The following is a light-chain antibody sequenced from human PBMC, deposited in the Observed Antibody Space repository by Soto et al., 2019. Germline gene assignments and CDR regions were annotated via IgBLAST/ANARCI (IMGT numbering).Light chain of an antibody. CDR3: QLYANSWT. J-gene: IGKJ1*01. CDR2: HAS. V-gene: IGKV3-20*01. Sequence: EIVLTQSPGTLSLSPGERATLSCRASQSVSSSYLAWYQQKPGQAPRLLIYHASSRATGIPDRFSGSGSGTDFSLSISRLEPEDFAVYFCQLYANSWTFGQGTKVEVK. CDR1: QSVSSSY.